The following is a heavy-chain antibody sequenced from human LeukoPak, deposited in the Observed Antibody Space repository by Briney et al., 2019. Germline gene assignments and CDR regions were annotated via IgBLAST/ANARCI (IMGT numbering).Heavy chain of an antibody. CDR2: INNSGGNT. Sequence: SVGSLRLSCAASGFTFSNYAMTWVRQAPGEGLEWVSTINNSGGNTYYAVSVKGRFTISRDNSENTLYLQMSTLRAEDTAVYYCAKYMYSSNWYCSFDIWGQGTMVTVSS. CDR3: AKYMYSSNWYCSFDI. CDR1: GFTFSNYA. D-gene: IGHD6-13*01. V-gene: IGHV3-23*01. J-gene: IGHJ3*02.